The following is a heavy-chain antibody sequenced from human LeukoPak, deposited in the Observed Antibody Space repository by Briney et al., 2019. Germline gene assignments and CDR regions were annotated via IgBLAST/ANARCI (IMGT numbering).Heavy chain of an antibody. CDR1: GFTFSSYE. D-gene: IGHD2-21*02. CDR3: AKDNQLLAYCGGDCYPSFGY. Sequence: PGGSLRLSCAASGFTFSSYEMNWVRQAPGKGLEWVSYISSSGSTIYYADSVKGRFTISRDNSKNTLYLQMNSLRAEDTAVYYCAKDNQLLAYCGGDCYPSFGYWGQGTLVTVSS. CDR2: ISSSGSTI. V-gene: IGHV3-48*03. J-gene: IGHJ4*02.